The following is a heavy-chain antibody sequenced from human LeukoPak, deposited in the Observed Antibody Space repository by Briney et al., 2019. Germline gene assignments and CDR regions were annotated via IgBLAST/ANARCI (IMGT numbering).Heavy chain of an antibody. CDR3: GRVRAGSSSPSVRDAFDI. CDR2: IYHSGST. Sequence: PSETLSLTCAVSGGSISSSNWWSWVRQPPGKGLEWIGEIYHSGSTNYNPSLKSRVTISVDKSKNQFSLKLSSVTAADTAVYYCGRVRAGSSSPSVRDAFDIWGQGSMVTVSS. V-gene: IGHV4-4*02. CDR1: GGSISSSNW. D-gene: IGHD6-6*01. J-gene: IGHJ3*02.